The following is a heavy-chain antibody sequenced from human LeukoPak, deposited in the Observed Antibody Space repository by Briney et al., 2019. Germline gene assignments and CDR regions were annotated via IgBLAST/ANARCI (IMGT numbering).Heavy chain of an antibody. CDR3: AKDVLAAAGYYFDS. CDR2: ISGTGANT. D-gene: IGHD6-13*01. CDR1: GFVFSNYA. J-gene: IGHJ4*02. Sequence: TGGSPRLSCAASGFVFSNYAMSWVRQAPGKGLEGGSTISGTGANTYYAGSVKGRFTISRDNSKNTLFLQINSLSAEDTAVYYCAKDVLAAAGYYFDSWGQGTLVTVSS. V-gene: IGHV3-23*01.